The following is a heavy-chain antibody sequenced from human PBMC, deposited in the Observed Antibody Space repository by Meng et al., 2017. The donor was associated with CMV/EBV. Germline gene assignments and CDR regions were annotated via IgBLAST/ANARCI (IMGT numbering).Heavy chain of an antibody. CDR2: ISSSGSTI. Sequence: LSLTCAASGFTFSSYEMNWVRQAPGKGLEWVSCISSSGSTIYYADSVKGRFTISRDNAKNSLYLQMNSLRAEDTAVYYCARVGTIFRGYYFDYWGQGTLVTVSS. V-gene: IGHV3-48*03. CDR3: ARVGTIFRGYYFDY. J-gene: IGHJ4*02. CDR1: GFTFSSYE. D-gene: IGHD3-3*01.